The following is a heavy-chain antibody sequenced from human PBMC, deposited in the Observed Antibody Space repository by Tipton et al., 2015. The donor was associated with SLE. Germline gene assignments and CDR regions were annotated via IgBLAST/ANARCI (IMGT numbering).Heavy chain of an antibody. CDR1: GGSISSYY. V-gene: IGHV4-39*01. D-gene: IGHD6-6*01. CDR2: IYYSGST. Sequence: TLSLTCAVSGGSISSYYWGWIRQPPGKGLEWIGSIYYSGSTYYNPSLKSRVPISVDTSKNQFSLKLSSVTAADTAVYYCARHPALAARPSAFDIWGQGTMVTVSS. J-gene: IGHJ3*02. CDR3: ARHPALAARPSAFDI.